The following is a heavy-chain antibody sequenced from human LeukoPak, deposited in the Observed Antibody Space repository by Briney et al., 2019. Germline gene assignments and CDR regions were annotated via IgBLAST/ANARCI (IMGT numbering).Heavy chain of an antibody. D-gene: IGHD3-16*01. CDR2: LNEDGGIT. J-gene: IGHJ4*02. V-gene: IGHV3-74*01. CDR1: GFSFSSFW. CDR3: TRDIGGRSAY. Sequence: AGGSLRLSCAASGFSFSSFWMHWVRQAPGEGLVWVSRLNEDGGITNYADFAKGRFTISRDNARNTLYLQMNSLSADDTAVYYCTRDIGGRSAYWGQGTLVTVSS.